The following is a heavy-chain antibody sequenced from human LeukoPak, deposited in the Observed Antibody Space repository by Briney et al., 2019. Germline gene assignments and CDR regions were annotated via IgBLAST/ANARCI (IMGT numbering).Heavy chain of an antibody. V-gene: IGHV3-48*02. CDR3: AGSGSYRFDY. CDR2: ITASGTAM. CDR1: GFTFSSYS. J-gene: IGHJ4*02. D-gene: IGHD1-26*01. Sequence: GGSLRLSCVASGFTFSSYSMNWVRQAPGKGLEWVSHITASGTAMFYADSVKGRFTISRDNAKNSLYLQMNSLRDEDTAVYYCAGSGSYRFDYWGQGTLVTVSS.